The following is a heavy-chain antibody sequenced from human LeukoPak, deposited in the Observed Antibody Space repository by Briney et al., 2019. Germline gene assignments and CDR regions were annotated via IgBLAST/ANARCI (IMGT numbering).Heavy chain of an antibody. D-gene: IGHD5-18*01. CDR1: GGSISSSSYY. CDR3: ASSVDTAMAFDY. J-gene: IGHJ4*02. CDR2: IYYSGST. V-gene: IGHV4-39*01. Sequence: PSETLSLTCTVSGGSISSSSYYWGWIRQPPGKGLEWIGSIYYSGSTYYNPSLKGRVTISVDTSKNQFSLKLSSVTAADTAVYYCASSVDTAMAFDYWGQGTLVTVSS.